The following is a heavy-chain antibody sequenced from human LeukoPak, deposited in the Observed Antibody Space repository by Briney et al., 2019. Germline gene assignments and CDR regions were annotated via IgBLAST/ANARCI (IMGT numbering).Heavy chain of an antibody. Sequence: PGGSLRLSCAASGFTFSSYWMSWVRQAPGKGLEWVAIIKQDGSEKYYVDSVKGRFTISRDNAKNSLYLQMNSLRAEDTAVYYCARDDAYYYYGMDVWGQGTTVTVSS. J-gene: IGHJ6*02. D-gene: IGHD2-8*01. V-gene: IGHV3-7*03. CDR1: GFTFSSYW. CDR3: ARDDAYYYYGMDV. CDR2: IKQDGSEK.